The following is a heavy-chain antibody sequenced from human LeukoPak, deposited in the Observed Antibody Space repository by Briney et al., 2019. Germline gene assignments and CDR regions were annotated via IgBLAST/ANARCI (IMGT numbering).Heavy chain of an antibody. J-gene: IGHJ4*02. D-gene: IGHD1-26*01. CDR3: VRGIVGATAPDS. Sequence: SETLSLTCTASGGSMSNYKWSWIRQPAGKGLEWIGRIFTSGYTNYNASVQSRVTMSVDTSKNQFSLKLGSVTAADTAVYYCVRGIVGATAPDSWGQGALVIVSS. CDR1: GGSMSNYK. V-gene: IGHV4-4*07. CDR2: IFTSGYT.